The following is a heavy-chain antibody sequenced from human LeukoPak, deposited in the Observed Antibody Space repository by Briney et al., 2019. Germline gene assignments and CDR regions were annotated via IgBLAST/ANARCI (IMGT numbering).Heavy chain of an antibody. Sequence: GGSLRLSCAASGFTFSSYPMSLVRQAPGKGLQWASAISGSGGSTYYADSVKGRFTISRDNSKNTLYLQMNSLRAEDTAVYYCASSSSGWSPIYFDYWGQGTLVTVSS. CDR1: GFTFSSYP. V-gene: IGHV3-23*01. J-gene: IGHJ4*02. CDR2: ISGSGGST. CDR3: ASSSSGWSPIYFDY. D-gene: IGHD6-19*01.